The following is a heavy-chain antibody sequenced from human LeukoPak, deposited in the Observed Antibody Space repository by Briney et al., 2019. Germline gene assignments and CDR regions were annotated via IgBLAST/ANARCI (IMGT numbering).Heavy chain of an antibody. J-gene: IGHJ4*02. Sequence: SETLSLTCTVSGGSISSSSYYWGWIRQPPGKGLEWIGSIYYSGSTYYNPSLKSRVTISVDTSKNQFSLKLSSVTAADTAVYYCARRISAVAGSSWYWGQGTLVTVSS. V-gene: IGHV4-39*01. D-gene: IGHD6-19*01. CDR3: ARRISAVAGSSWY. CDR1: GGSISSSSYY. CDR2: IYYSGST.